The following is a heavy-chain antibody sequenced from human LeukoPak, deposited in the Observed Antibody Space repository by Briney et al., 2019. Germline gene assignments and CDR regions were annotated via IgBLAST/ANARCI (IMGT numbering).Heavy chain of an antibody. V-gene: IGHV3-7*01. CDR3: ASALTRRWGLDY. CDR1: GFTFSSYW. J-gene: IGHJ4*02. Sequence: GGSLRLSCAASGFTFSSYWMNWVRQAPGKGLEWVANIKQDGSEKYYVDSVKGRFTISRDNAKNSLYLQMDSLRAEDTAVYYCASALTRRWGLDYWGQGTLVTVSS. CDR2: IKQDGSEK. D-gene: IGHD7-27*01.